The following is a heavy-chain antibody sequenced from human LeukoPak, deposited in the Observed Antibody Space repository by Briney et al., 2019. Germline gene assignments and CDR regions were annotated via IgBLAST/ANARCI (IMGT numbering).Heavy chain of an antibody. V-gene: IGHV3-23*01. CDR3: AKDGYSSAWYAGDY. D-gene: IGHD6-19*01. CDR1: GFTFSSYA. Sequence: GGSLRLSCAASGFTFSSYAMSWVRQAPGKGLEWVSSISGSGGSTYYADSVKGRCTISRDNSKNTLYVQMNSLRAEDTAVYYCAKDGYSSAWYAGDYWGQGTLVTVSS. CDR2: ISGSGGST. J-gene: IGHJ4*02.